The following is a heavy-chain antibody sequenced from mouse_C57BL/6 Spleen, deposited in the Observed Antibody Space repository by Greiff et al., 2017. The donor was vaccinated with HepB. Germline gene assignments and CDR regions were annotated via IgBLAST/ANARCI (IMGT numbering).Heavy chain of an antibody. CDR1: GYTFTSYW. CDR3: ASQGSSGDY. CDR2: IDPSDSYT. Sequence: QVQLQQSGAELVMPGASVKLSCKASGYTFTSYWMHWVKQRPGQGLEWIGEIDPSDSYTNYNQKFKGKSTLTVDKSSSTAYMQLSSLTSEDSAVYYCASQGSSGDYWGQGTTLTVSS. J-gene: IGHJ2*01. V-gene: IGHV1-69*01. D-gene: IGHD3-2*02.